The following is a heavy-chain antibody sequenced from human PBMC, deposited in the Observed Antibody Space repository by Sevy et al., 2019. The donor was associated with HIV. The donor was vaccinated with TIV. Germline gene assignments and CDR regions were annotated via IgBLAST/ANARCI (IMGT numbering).Heavy chain of an antibody. CDR2: ISFSSNYT. D-gene: IGHD1-26*01. V-gene: IGHV3-11*06. J-gene: IGHJ4*02. Sequence: GGSLRLSCSASGFTFSDYYMNWIRQAPGKGLEWISYISFSSNYTMYADSVTGRFTISRDNAKNSLYLQMNSLRAEDTAVCYCARGLVGANLGTDYWGQGTLVTVSS. CDR3: ARGLVGANLGTDY. CDR1: GFTFSDYY.